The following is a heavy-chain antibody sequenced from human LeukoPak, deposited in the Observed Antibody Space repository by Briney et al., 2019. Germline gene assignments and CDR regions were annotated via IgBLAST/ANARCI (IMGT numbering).Heavy chain of an antibody. D-gene: IGHD2-2*01. CDR1: GGSISSYY. CDR2: INHSGST. V-gene: IGHV4-34*01. Sequence: SETLSLTCTVSGGSISSYYWSWIRQPPGKGLEWIGEINHSGSTNYNASLKSRVTISVDTSKNQFSLKLSSVTAADTAVYYCARNGVGYCSSTSCSDAFDIWGQGTMVTVSS. CDR3: ARNGVGYCSSTSCSDAFDI. J-gene: IGHJ3*02.